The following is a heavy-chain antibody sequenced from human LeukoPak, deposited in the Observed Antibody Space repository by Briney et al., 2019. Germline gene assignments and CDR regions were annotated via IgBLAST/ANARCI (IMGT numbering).Heavy chain of an antibody. J-gene: IGHJ4*02. CDR1: GRSVSSGIYY. CDR2: IYYSGST. Sequence: SSETLSLTCTVSGRSVSSGIYYWSWIRQPPGKGLEWIGYIYYSGSTNYNPSLKSRVTISVDTSKNQFSLKLSSVTAADTAVYYCARVGGYCSGGSCYSFDYWGQGTLVTVSS. D-gene: IGHD2-15*01. CDR3: ARVGGYCSGGSCYSFDY. V-gene: IGHV4-61*01.